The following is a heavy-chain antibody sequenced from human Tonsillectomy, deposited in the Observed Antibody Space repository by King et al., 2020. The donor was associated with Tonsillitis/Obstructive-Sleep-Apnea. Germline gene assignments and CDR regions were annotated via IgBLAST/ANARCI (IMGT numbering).Heavy chain of an antibody. J-gene: IGHJ3*02. V-gene: IGHV4-34*01. CDR1: GGSFSGYY. CDR3: AKGGLAHDAFDI. CDR2: ISHSGST. Sequence: VQLQQWGAGLLKPSETLSLTCAVYGGSFSGYYWSWIRQPPGKGLEWIGEISHSGSTNYNPSLKSRVTISVDTSRNQFSLRLTSITAADTAVYYCAKGGLAHDAFDIWRQGTMVTVSS.